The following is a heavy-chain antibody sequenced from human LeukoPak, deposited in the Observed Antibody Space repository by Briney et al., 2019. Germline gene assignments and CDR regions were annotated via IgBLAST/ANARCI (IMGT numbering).Heavy chain of an antibody. Sequence: GGSLRLSCAASGFTFSSYAMSWVRQAPGKGLEWVSAISGSGGSTYYADPVKGRFTISRDNSKNTLYLQMNSLRAEDTAVYYCAKSSVLRFLEWPRRRGYYFDYWGQGTLVTVSS. J-gene: IGHJ4*02. CDR3: AKSSVLRFLEWPRRRGYYFDY. D-gene: IGHD3-3*01. CDR1: GFTFSSYA. CDR2: ISGSGGST. V-gene: IGHV3-23*01.